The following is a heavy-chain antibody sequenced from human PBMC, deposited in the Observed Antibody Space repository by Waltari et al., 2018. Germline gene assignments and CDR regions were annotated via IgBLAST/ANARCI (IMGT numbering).Heavy chain of an antibody. Sequence: EMQLVESGGGLVQPGGSLRLSCAVSGFTLSNYWMTWVRQAPGKGVRWVAKIKQDGREKSYVDAVKGRCTISRDNAKNSVYLQMNSVRAEDTALYYCARDYYYYIDVWGKGTTVTVSS. CDR2: IKQDGREK. J-gene: IGHJ6*03. V-gene: IGHV3-7*01. CDR1: GFTLSNYW. CDR3: ARDYYYYIDV.